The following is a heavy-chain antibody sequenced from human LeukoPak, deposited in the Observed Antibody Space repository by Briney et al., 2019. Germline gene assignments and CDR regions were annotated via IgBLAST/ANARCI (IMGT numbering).Heavy chain of an antibody. CDR1: GGSFSGYY. V-gene: IGHV4-34*01. J-gene: IGHJ6*03. CDR3: ARGGMTTVPDHPTDYHYLDV. Sequence: SETLSLTCAVYGGSFSGYYWSWIRQRPGKGLEWIGEINHSGSTNYNPSLKSRVTISVDTSKNQFSLRLSSVAAADTAVYFCARGGMTTVPDHPTDYHYLDVCGKGTTVTVSS. CDR2: INHSGST. D-gene: IGHD4-17*01.